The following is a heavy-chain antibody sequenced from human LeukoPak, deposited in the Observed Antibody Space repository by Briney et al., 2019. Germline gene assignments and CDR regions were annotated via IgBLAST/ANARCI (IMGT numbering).Heavy chain of an antibody. V-gene: IGHV3-13*01. CDR2: IGTAGDT. CDR1: GFTFSSYD. CDR3: ARGSRLAGIAAAGIPVEVYCDY. J-gene: IGHJ4*02. Sequence: PGGSLRLSCAASGFTFSSYDMHWVRQATGKGLEWVSAIGTAGDTYYPGSVKGRFTISRENAKNSLYLQMNSLRARDTAVYYCARGSRLAGIAAAGIPVEVYCDYCGQGTLITVSS. D-gene: IGHD6-13*01.